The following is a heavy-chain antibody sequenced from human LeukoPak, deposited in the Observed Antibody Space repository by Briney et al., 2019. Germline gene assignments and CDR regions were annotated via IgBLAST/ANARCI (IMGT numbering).Heavy chain of an antibody. J-gene: IGHJ6*03. CDR1: DGSISDYY. CDR2: IYARGGT. CDR3: AREVRFLDTYYYYMDV. Sequence: ASETLSLTCTVSDGSISDYYWSWIRQSAEKGLEWIGRIYARGGTNYNPPLRSRVAISMDTSKNQFSLKMNSVTAADTAVYYCAREVRFLDTYYYYMDVWGKGTTVTVSS. V-gene: IGHV4-4*07. D-gene: IGHD3-3*01.